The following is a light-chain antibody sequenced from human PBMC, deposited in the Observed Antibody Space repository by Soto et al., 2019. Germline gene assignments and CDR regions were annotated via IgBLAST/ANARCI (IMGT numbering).Light chain of an antibody. Sequence: EIVMTQSPATLSVSPGERATLSCRASQSVSSNLAWYQQKPGQAPRLLIYGASTRATGIPARFSGSGSGTEFTLTISSLQPEDFATYYCQQLNSYVFAFGPGTKVDIK. CDR2: GAS. V-gene: IGKV3-15*01. CDR1: QSVSSN. J-gene: IGKJ3*01. CDR3: QQLNSYVFA.